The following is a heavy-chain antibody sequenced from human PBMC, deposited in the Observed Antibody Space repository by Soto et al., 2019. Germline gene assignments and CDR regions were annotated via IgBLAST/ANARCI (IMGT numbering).Heavy chain of an antibody. Sequence: EVQLVESGGGLVQPGGSLRLSCAASGFTFSSYSMNWVRQAPGKGLEWVSYISSSSSTIYYADSVKGRFTISRDNAKNSLYLQMNSLRDEDTAVYYCARGGEDDPANHGAPYNWFDPWGQGTLVTVSS. D-gene: IGHD1-1*01. CDR3: ARGGEDDPANHGAPYNWFDP. CDR1: GFTFSSYS. CDR2: ISSSSSTI. V-gene: IGHV3-48*02. J-gene: IGHJ5*02.